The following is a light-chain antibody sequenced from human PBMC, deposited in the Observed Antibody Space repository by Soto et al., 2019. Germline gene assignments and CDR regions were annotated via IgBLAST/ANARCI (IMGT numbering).Light chain of an antibody. J-gene: IGKJ5*01. CDR2: DAS. CDR3: QQRMNWPLT. CDR1: QTVSSY. Sequence: EIVLTQSPATLSLSPGERATLSCGASQTVSSYLLWYQQKRGQAPRLLIYDASNRATGIPARFSGSGSGTDFTLTISSLEPEDFAVYYCQQRMNWPLTFGQGTRL. V-gene: IGKV3-11*01.